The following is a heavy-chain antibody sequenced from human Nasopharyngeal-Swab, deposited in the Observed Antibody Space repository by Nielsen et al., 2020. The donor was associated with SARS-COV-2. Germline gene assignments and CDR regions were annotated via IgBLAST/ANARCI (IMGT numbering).Heavy chain of an antibody. CDR2: INPSGGSI. J-gene: IGHJ6*02. CDR3: ARGAGDDSFWVYGMDV. Sequence: ASVKVSCKASGYTFTNYYMHWVRRAPGQGLQWMGIINPSGGSIRYAQKFQGRVTMTRDTSTSTVYMELSSLRSEDTAVYYCARGAGDDSFWVYGMDVWGQGTTVTVSS. V-gene: IGHV1-46*01. D-gene: IGHD3-22*01. CDR1: GYTFTNYY.